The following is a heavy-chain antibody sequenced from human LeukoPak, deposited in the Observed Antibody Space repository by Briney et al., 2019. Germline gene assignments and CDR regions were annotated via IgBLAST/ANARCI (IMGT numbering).Heavy chain of an antibody. CDR2: IYYSGST. CDR1: GGSISSGDYY. CDR3: ASGGGEDNWFDP. D-gene: IGHD2-21*01. J-gene: IGHJ5*02. V-gene: IGHV4-30-4*01. Sequence: SETLSLTCTVSGGSISSGDYYWSWIRQPPGKGLEWIGYIYYSGSTYYNPSLKSRVTISVDTSKNQFSLKLSSATAADTAVYYCASGGGEDNWFDPWGQGTLVTVSS.